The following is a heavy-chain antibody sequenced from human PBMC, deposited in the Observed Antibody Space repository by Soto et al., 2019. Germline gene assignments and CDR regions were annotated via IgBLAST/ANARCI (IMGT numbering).Heavy chain of an antibody. Sequence: QVQLVQSGAEVKKPGASVKFSCKASGYTFTSYGISWVRQAPGQGLEWMGCISAYNGNTNYAQKLQGRVTMTTDTSTITAYMELRSVRSDDTAVYYCARDRELWFGEPSDYYGMEVWGQGTTVTVSS. D-gene: IGHD3-10*01. J-gene: IGHJ6*02. CDR1: GYTFTSYG. V-gene: IGHV1-18*04. CDR2: ISAYNGNT. CDR3: ARDRELWFGEPSDYYGMEV.